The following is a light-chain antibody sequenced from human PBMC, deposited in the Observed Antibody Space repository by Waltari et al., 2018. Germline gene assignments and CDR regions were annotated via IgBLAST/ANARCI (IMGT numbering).Light chain of an antibody. Sequence: QLVLTQSPSASASLGASVKLTCTLSSGHSSNTNAWHQQQPEKGPRYLMKVNSDGSHSKGDEIPDRFSGSSSGAERYLTIASLQSEDEADYYCQTGGHGTWVFGGGTKLTVL. CDR2: VNSDGSH. J-gene: IGLJ3*02. CDR3: QTGGHGTWV. V-gene: IGLV4-69*01. CDR1: SGHSSNT.